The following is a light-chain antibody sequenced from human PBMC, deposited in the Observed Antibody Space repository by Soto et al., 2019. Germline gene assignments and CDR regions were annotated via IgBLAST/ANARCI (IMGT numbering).Light chain of an antibody. Sequence: DIQMTQSPSSLSASVGDRVTIPCPASQSISSYLNWYQQKPGKAPKLLIYAASSLQSGVPSRFSGSGSGTDFTLTISSLRPEDFATYYCQQSYSTPWTFGQGTKV. V-gene: IGKV1-39*01. CDR3: QQSYSTPWT. CDR1: QSISSY. J-gene: IGKJ1*01. CDR2: AAS.